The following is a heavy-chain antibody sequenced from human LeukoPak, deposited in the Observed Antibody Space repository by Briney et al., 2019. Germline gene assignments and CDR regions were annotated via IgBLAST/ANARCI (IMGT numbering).Heavy chain of an antibody. CDR3: ESHVYGGSPFDI. CDR1: GFTFSSHW. Sequence: HPGGSLRLSCAASGFTFSSHWMHWVRRVPGKGLVWVSRINTDGSTTNYADSVKGRFTISRDNAENTLYLQMNSLRADDTAVYHCESHVYGGSPFDIWGQGTMVTVSS. D-gene: IGHD4-23*01. J-gene: IGHJ3*02. CDR2: INTDGSTT. V-gene: IGHV3-74*01.